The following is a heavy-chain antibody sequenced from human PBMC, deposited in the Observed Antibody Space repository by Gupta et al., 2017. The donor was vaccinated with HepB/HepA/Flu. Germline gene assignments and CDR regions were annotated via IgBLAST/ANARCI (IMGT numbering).Heavy chain of an antibody. CDR2: IYSGGAT. D-gene: IGHD3-10*01. V-gene: IGHV3-66*01. Sequence: EVQLVASGGGLVQPGGSLRLSCAASGLPVSDNYMSWVRQAPGKGLEWVALIYSGGATYYADSVKGRFTVSRDSFKNTLSLQMNSLRAEDTAVYFCASDTDSWFRADHWCQGTLVTVSS. CDR1: GLPVSDNY. CDR3: ASDTDSWFRADH. J-gene: IGHJ1*01.